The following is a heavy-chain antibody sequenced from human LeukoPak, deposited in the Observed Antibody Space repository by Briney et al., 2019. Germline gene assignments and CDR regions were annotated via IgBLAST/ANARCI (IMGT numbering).Heavy chain of an antibody. V-gene: IGHV1-8*03. J-gene: IGHJ5*02. CDR3: AREIVVAGGLWFDP. D-gene: IGHD3-22*01. Sequence: ASVKVSCKASGYTFTSYDINWVRQATGQGREWMGWMNPNSGNTGYAQKFQGRVTITRNTSISTAYMELSSLRSEDTAVYYCAREIVVAGGLWFDPWGQGTLVTVSS. CDR2: MNPNSGNT. CDR1: GYTFTSYD.